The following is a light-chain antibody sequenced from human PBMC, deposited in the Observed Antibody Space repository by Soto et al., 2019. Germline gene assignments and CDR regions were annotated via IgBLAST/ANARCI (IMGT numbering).Light chain of an antibody. CDR3: SSYTSSSTV. V-gene: IGLV2-14*01. J-gene: IGLJ2*01. Sequence: QSALTQPASVSGSPGQSITISCTGTSSDVGGYNYVSWCQQHPGKAPKLMIYDVSNRPSGVSNRFSGSKSGNTASLTISGLQAEDEADYYCSSYTSSSTVFGGGTKVTVL. CDR2: DVS. CDR1: SSDVGGYNY.